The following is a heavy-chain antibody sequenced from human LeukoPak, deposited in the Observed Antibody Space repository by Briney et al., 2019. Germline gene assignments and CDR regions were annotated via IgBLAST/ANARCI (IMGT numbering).Heavy chain of an antibody. CDR1: GGSFSGYY. CDR2: INHSGST. J-gene: IGHJ4*02. V-gene: IGHV4-34*01. CDR3: ASLLGYSYERAFDY. D-gene: IGHD5-18*01. Sequence: SETLSLTCAVYGGSFSGYYWSWIRQPPGKGLEWIGEINHSGSTNYNPSLKSRITISVDTSKNQFSLKLSSVTAADTAVYYCASLLGYSYERAFDYWGQGTLVTVSS.